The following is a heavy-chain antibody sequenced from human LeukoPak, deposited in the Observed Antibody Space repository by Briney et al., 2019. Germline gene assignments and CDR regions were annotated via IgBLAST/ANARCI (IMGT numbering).Heavy chain of an antibody. V-gene: IGHV4-59*08. CDR1: DGSISSYY. CDR2: IYYSGST. J-gene: IGHJ5*02. CDR3: ARHKHRSYGSGIDWFDP. D-gene: IGHD3-10*01. Sequence: SETLSLTCTVSDGSISSYYWSWIRQPPGKGLEWIGYIYYSGSTNYNPSLKSRVTISVDTSKNQFSLKLSSVTAADTAVYYCARHKHRSYGSGIDWFDPWGQGTLVTVSS.